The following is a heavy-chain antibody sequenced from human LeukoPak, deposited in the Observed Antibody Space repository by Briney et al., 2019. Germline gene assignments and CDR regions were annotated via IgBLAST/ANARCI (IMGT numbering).Heavy chain of an antibody. Sequence: PGRSLRLSCAAAGFPFGSYGVHWVRQAPGKGLEWVAVISYDGSNKYYGDAVKGRFTISRDNSKNTLYLQMNGLTTEDTAVYYCARDRNLSGYARYGYYMDVWGKGTTIIVSS. D-gene: IGHD3-3*01. V-gene: IGHV3-30*01. CDR1: GFPFGSYG. CDR2: ISYDGSNK. CDR3: ARDRNLSGYARYGYYMDV. J-gene: IGHJ6*03.